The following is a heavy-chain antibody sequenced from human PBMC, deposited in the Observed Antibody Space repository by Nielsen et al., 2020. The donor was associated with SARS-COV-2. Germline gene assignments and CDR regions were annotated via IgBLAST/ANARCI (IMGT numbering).Heavy chain of an antibody. CDR2: IYYSGST. J-gene: IGHJ4*02. D-gene: IGHD3-10*01. Sequence: SETLSLTCTVSGGSISSYYWSWIRQPPGKGLEWIGYIYYSGSTNYNPSLKSRVTISVDTPKNQFSLKLSSVAAADTAVYYCARRITMVRGGVRQNYFDYWGQGTLVTVSS. CDR3: ARRITMVRGGVRQNYFDY. CDR1: GGSISSYY. V-gene: IGHV4-59*01.